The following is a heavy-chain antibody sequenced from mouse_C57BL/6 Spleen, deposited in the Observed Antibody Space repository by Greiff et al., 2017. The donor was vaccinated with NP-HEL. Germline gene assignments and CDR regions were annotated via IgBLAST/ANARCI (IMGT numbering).Heavy chain of an antibody. CDR1: GFTFSDYG. D-gene: IGHD1-1*01. Sequence: EVQGVESGGGLVKPGGSLKLSCAASGFTFSDYGMHWVRQAPEKGLEWVAYISSGSSTIYYADTVKGRFTISRDNAKNTLFLQMTSLRSEDTAMYYCARLTTVVAKDWFAYWGQGTLVTVSA. J-gene: IGHJ3*01. V-gene: IGHV5-17*01. CDR3: ARLTTVVAKDWFAY. CDR2: ISSGSSTI.